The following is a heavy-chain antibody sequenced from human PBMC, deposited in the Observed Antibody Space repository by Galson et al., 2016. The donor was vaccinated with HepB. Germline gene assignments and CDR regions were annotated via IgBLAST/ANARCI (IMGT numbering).Heavy chain of an antibody. CDR1: GYSFTNHW. CDR2: IFPGDSDI. D-gene: IGHD6-19*01. V-gene: IGHV5-51*01. CDR3: ASPIRLNSGSAFRPD. Sequence: QSGAAAKKPGESLQTSCQGSGYSFTNHWIGWVRQMPGKGLEWMGIIFPGDSDIRYSQSFQGQVTISADKSISTAYLHWSNLKASDTAMYYCASPIRLNSGSAFRPDWGQGTLVTVSS. J-gene: IGHJ4*02.